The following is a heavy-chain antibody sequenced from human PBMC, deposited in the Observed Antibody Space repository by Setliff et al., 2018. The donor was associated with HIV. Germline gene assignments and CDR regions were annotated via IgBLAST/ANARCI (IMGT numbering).Heavy chain of an antibody. CDR2: ISSRGSTI. CDR3: ARDLRSSHGSPNYFDY. CDR1: GFTFSSYA. D-gene: IGHD2-15*01. V-gene: IGHV3-48*04. Sequence: PGGSLRLSCAASGFTFSSYAMSWVRQAPGKGLEFISYISSRGSTIYYADSVKGRFTISRDNAKNSLYLEMNSLRAEETAVYYCARDLRSSHGSPNYFDYWGRGALVTVSS. J-gene: IGHJ4*02.